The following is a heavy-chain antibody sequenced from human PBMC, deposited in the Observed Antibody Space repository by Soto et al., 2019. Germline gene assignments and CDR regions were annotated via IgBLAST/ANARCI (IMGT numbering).Heavy chain of an antibody. D-gene: IGHD4-4*01. CDR2: IKPDESEK. V-gene: IGHV3-7*01. J-gene: IGHJ5*02. CDR3: VRGGSNYAS. CDR1: GFTFSDSW. Sequence: EVQLVESGGGLVQPGGSLRLSGTASGFTFSDSWMTGVRQAPGKGLEWVARIKPDESEKKYADSVKGRFSISRDNAKNSMYLQMDSLRGEDTAVYYCVRGGSNYASWGQGTLVTVSS.